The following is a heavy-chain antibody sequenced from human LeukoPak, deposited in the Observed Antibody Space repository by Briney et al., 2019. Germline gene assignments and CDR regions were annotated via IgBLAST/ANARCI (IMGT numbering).Heavy chain of an antibody. Sequence: ASVKVSCKASGYTFTNYGISWVRQAPGQGLEWMGWIGAYNGQTNYAQNIQGRVTMTTDTSTSTAYMDLRSLRAGDTAVYYCVRDFSCGGGTCSACIAPWGQGSLVSASS. J-gene: IGHJ5*02. V-gene: IGHV1-18*01. CDR3: VRDFSCGGGTCSACIAP. CDR1: GYTFTNYG. D-gene: IGHD2-15*01. CDR2: IGAYNGQT.